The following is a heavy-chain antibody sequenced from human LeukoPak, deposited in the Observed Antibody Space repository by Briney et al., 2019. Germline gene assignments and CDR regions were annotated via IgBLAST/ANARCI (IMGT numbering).Heavy chain of an antibody. CDR1: GFTFSSYA. CDR3: ATEGIAVAGDY. J-gene: IGHJ4*02. CDR2: ISYDGSNK. Sequence: PGRSLRLSCAASGFTFSSYAMHWVRQAPGKGLEWVAVISYDGSNKYYADSVKGRFTISRDNSKNTLYLQMNSLRAEDTAVYYCATEGIAVAGDYWGQGTLVTVSS. D-gene: IGHD6-19*01. V-gene: IGHV3-30*04.